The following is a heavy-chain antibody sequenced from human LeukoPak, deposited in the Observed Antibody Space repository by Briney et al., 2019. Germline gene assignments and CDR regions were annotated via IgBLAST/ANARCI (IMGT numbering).Heavy chain of an antibody. D-gene: IGHD2-15*01. CDR1: EFSVGSNY. CDR3: ARGDCSGGSCYLSLTTIDY. Sequence: PGGSLRLSCAASEFSVGSNYMTWVRQAPGKGLEWVSYISDSSSTIYYADSVKGRFTISRDNAKNSLYLQMNSLRAEDTAVYYCARGDCSGGSCYLSLTTIDYWGQGTLVTVSS. CDR2: ISDSSSTI. V-gene: IGHV3-48*01. J-gene: IGHJ4*02.